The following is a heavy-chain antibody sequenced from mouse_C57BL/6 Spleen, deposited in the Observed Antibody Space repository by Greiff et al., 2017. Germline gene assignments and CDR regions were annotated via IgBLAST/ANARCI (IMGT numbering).Heavy chain of an antibody. J-gene: IGHJ3*01. CDR1: GFSLTSYG. CDR2: IWSGGST. Sequence: VQGVESGPGLVQPSQSLSITCTVSGFSLTSYGVHWVRQSPGKGLEWLGVIWSGGSTDYNAAFISRLSISKYNSKSQVFFKMNSLQADYTAIYYCARNWGDYDSLAYWGQGTLVTVSA. V-gene: IGHV2-2*01. D-gene: IGHD2-4*01. CDR3: ARNWGDYDSLAY.